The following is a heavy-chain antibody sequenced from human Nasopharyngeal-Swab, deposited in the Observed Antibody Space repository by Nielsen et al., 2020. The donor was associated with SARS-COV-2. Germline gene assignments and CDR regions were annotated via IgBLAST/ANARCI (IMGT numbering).Heavy chain of an antibody. Sequence: GESLKISCAASGFDVSNDYLSWVRQAPGKGLEWVSVIYSGGSTYYADSVRGRFTISRDNSKNTLYLQMNSLRVEDTAIYYCARDGPSGSYDGWGQGTLVTVSS. J-gene: IGHJ4*02. CDR2: IYSGGST. CDR3: ARDGPSGSYDG. V-gene: IGHV3-53*01. D-gene: IGHD1-26*01. CDR1: GFDVSNDY.